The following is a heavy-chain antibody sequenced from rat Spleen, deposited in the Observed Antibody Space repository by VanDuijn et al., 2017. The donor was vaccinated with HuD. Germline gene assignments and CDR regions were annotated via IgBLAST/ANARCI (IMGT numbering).Heavy chain of an antibody. CDR2: ITNTGGST. CDR3: TRGAGSSGYFDF. V-gene: IGHV5-25*01. CDR1: GFTFSNYD. J-gene: IGHJ1*01. Sequence: EVQLVESGGGLVQPGRSMKLSCAASGFTFSNYDMAWVRQAPTKGLEWVASITNTGGSTYYPDSVKGRFTISRDNAKSTLYLQMNSLRSEDTATYYCTRGAGSSGYFDFWGPGTMVTVSS. D-gene: IGHD5-1*01.